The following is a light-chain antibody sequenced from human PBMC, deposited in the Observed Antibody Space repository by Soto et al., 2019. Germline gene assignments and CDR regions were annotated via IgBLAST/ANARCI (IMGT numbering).Light chain of an antibody. Sequence: EIWITQSPANLSVSPGERATLSCRASQSVSSNLAWYQQKPGQAPRLLIYGPSTRATGIPARSSGSGSGTEFTLTISSLQSEDFAVYYCQQYNNWPKITFGQGTRLEIK. CDR2: GPS. CDR1: QSVSSN. V-gene: IGKV3-15*01. CDR3: QQYNNWPKIT. J-gene: IGKJ5*01.